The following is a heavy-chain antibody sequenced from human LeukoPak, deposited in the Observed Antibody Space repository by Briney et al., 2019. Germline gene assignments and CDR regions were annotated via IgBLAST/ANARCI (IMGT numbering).Heavy chain of an antibody. D-gene: IGHD1-26*01. CDR3: ARTFSGEFDY. CDR1: GGSISSYY. J-gene: IGHJ4*02. V-gene: IGHV4-59*08. Sequence: PSETLSLNCTGSGGSISSYYWSWIRQPPGKGLVWIGYIYYSGSTNYNPSLKSRVTISVDTSKNQFSLKLSSVTAADTAVYYCARTFSGEFDYWGQGTLVTVSS. CDR2: IYYSGST.